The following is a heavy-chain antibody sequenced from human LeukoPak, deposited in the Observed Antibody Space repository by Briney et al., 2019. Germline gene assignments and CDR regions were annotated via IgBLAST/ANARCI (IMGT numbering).Heavy chain of an antibody. CDR3: ARLVGSGWYPTDYYYGMDV. J-gene: IGHJ6*02. Sequence: SETLSLTCTVSGGSISSYYWSWIRQPPGKGLEWIGYIYYSGSTNYNPSLKSRVTISVDTSKNQFSLKLSSVTAADTAVYYCARLVGSGWYPTDYYYGMDVWGQGTTVTVSS. D-gene: IGHD6-19*01. V-gene: IGHV4-59*08. CDR2: IYYSGST. CDR1: GGSISSYY.